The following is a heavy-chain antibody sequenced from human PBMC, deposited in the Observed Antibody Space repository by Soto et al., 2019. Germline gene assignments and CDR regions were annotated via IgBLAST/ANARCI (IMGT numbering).Heavy chain of an antibody. CDR3: ARDVTYDYDRSGYYAYAFDI. Sequence: SETLSLTCTVSGGSISSCGYYWSWICQHPGKGLEWIGYIYYSGSTYYNPSLKSRVTISVDTSKNQFSLKLSSVTAADTAVYYCARDVTYDYDRSGYYAYAFDIWGQGTMVNVSS. D-gene: IGHD3-22*01. V-gene: IGHV4-31*03. CDR2: IYYSGST. J-gene: IGHJ3*02. CDR1: GGSISSCGYY.